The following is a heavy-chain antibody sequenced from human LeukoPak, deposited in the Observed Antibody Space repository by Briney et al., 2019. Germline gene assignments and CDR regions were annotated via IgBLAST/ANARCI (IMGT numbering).Heavy chain of an antibody. CDR3: ARDGPMTTVTTFYFDY. D-gene: IGHD4-17*01. CDR2: IIPIFGKA. J-gene: IGHJ4*02. Sequence: SVKVSCKASGGTFSSYAISWVRQAPGQGLEWMGGIIPIFGKANYAQKFQGRVTITADESTSTAYMELSSLRSEDTAVYYCARDGPMTTVTTFYFDYWGQGTLVTVSS. CDR1: GGTFSSYA. V-gene: IGHV1-69*01.